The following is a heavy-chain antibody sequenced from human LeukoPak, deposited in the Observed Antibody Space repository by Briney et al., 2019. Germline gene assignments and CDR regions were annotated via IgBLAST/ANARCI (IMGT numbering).Heavy chain of an antibody. V-gene: IGHV4-4*07. Sequence: SETLSLTCTVSGGSISSYYWSWIRQPAEKGLDRIGRIHTSGSTNYNPSLKSRVTMSVDTSKNQFSLKLSSVTAADTAAYFCARAPEFSSGWLLDTWGQGILVTVSS. CDR2: IHTSGST. J-gene: IGHJ5*02. D-gene: IGHD6-19*01. CDR3: ARAPEFSSGWLLDT. CDR1: GGSISSYY.